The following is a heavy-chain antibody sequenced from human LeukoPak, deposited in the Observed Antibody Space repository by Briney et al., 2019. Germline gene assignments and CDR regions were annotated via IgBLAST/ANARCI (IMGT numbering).Heavy chain of an antibody. CDR1: GGTFSSYA. CDR2: IIPIFGTA. D-gene: IGHD3-3*01. Sequence: GSSVKVSCKASGGTFSSYAISWVRQAPGQGLEWMGGIIPIFGTANYAQKFQGRVTTTADESTSTAYMELSSLRSEDTAVYYCARVRAEGDFWSGYLFDYWGQGTLVTVSS. J-gene: IGHJ4*02. CDR3: ARVRAEGDFWSGYLFDY. V-gene: IGHV1-69*01.